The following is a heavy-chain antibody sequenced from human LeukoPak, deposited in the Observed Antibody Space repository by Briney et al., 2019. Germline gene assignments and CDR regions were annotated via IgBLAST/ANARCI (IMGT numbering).Heavy chain of an antibody. Sequence: GGSLRLSCAASGFTFSSYGMHWVRQAPGKGLEWVAVISYDGSNKYYADSVKGRFTISRDNSKNTLYLQMNSLRAEDTAVYYCACLRSKPSGYCSGGSCYRPGWRDTVDYWGQGTLVTVSS. J-gene: IGHJ4*02. CDR3: ACLRSKPSGYCSGGSCYRPGWRDTVDY. D-gene: IGHD2-15*01. CDR1: GFTFSSYG. V-gene: IGHV3-30*03. CDR2: ISYDGSNK.